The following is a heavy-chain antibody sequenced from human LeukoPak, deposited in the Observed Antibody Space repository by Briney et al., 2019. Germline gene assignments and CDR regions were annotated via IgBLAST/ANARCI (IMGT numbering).Heavy chain of an antibody. V-gene: IGHV4-30-4*01. CDR1: GGSISSGDYY. J-gene: IGHJ5*02. CDR3: ARPYYYDSRIDP. Sequence: PSETLSLTFTVSGGSISSGDYYWSWIRQPPGKGLEWIAYMYDSCSTYYNPSLKSRVTMSADTSKNQLSLKLSSVTAADTAVYYCARPYYYDSRIDPWGQGILVTVSS. CDR2: MYDSCST. D-gene: IGHD3-22*01.